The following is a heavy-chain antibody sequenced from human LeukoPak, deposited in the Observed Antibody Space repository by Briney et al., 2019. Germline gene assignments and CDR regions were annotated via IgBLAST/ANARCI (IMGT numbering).Heavy chain of an antibody. D-gene: IGHD4-17*01. V-gene: IGHV3-9*01. CDR3: VKDGGDYGDYSYYFDY. J-gene: IGHJ4*02. Sequence: GGSLRLSCAASGFTFNDFAMHWVRLTPGKGLEWVSGISWNSGRIAYADSVKGRVTISRDNGENSLYLQMNSLRTDDTAFYYCVKDGGDYGDYSYYFDYWGQGTLVTVSS. CDR1: GFTFNDFA. CDR2: ISWNSGRI.